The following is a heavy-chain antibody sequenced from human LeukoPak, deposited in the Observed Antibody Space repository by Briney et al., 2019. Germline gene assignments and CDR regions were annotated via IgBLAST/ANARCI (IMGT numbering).Heavy chain of an antibody. CDR3: ARAHPDYGDYDLDY. V-gene: IGHV3-23*01. Sequence: PGGSLRLSCAASGFTFSSYGMSWVRQAPGKGLEWVSAISGSGGSTYYADSVKGRFTISRDNSKNTLYLQMNSLRAEDTAVYYCARAHPDYGDYDLDYWGQGTLVTVSS. J-gene: IGHJ4*02. CDR2: ISGSGGST. CDR1: GFTFSSYG. D-gene: IGHD4-17*01.